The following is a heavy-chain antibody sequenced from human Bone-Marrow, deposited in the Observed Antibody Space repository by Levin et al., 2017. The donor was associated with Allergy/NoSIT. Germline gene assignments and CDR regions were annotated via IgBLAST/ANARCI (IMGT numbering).Heavy chain of an antibody. J-gene: IGHJ4*02. CDR1: GFTFSSYA. CDR2: ISGSGGST. V-gene: IGHV3-23*01. CDR3: AKGLFVLQHAYYYDSSGYYYDPTQLDY. D-gene: IGHD3-22*01. Sequence: PGGSLRLSCAASGFTFSSYAMSWVRQAPGKGLEWVSAISGSGGSTYYADSVKGRFTISRDNSKNTLYLQMNSLRAEDTAVYYCAKGLFVLQHAYYYDSSGYYYDPTQLDYWGQGTLVTVSS.